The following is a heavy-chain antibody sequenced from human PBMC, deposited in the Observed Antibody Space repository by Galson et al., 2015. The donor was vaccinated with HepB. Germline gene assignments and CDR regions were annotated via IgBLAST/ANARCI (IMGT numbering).Heavy chain of an antibody. Sequence: KFQGRVTMTIETSTSTAYMELRSLRSDDTAVYYCARRNFDEEAFDYWGQGTLVTVSS. CDR3: ARRNFDEEAFDY. V-gene: IGHV1-18*01. J-gene: IGHJ4*02.